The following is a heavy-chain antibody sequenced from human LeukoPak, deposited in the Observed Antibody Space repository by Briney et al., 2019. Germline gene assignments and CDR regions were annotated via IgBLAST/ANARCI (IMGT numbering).Heavy chain of an antibody. Sequence: GGSLRLSCAASGFTFSSYGMHWVRQAPGKGLEWVSGISGSGGSTYHADSVKGRFTISRDNSKNTLYLQMNSLRAEDTAVYYCAKGSTSSPYSGGHALDIWGQGTMVTVSS. CDR3: AKGSTSSPYSGGHALDI. D-gene: IGHD2-15*01. V-gene: IGHV3-23*01. CDR2: ISGSGGST. J-gene: IGHJ3*02. CDR1: GFTFSSYG.